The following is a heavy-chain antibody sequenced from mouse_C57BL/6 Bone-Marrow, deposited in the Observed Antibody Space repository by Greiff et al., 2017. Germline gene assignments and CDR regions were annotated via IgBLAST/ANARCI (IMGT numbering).Heavy chain of an antibody. D-gene: IGHD1-1*01. V-gene: IGHV8-8*01. CDR1: GFSLSTFGMG. CDR2: IWWDDDK. J-gene: IGHJ3*01. CDR3: ARILIYYYGSSYEFAY. Sequence: QVTLKVSGPGILQPSQTLSLTCSFSGFSLSTFGMGVGWIRQPSGKGLEWLAHIWWDDDKYYNPALKSRLTISKDTSKNQVFLKIANVDTADTATYYCARILIYYYGSSYEFAYWGQGTLVTVSA.